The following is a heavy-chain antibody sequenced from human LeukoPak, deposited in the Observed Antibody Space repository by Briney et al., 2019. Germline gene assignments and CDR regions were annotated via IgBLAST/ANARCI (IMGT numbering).Heavy chain of an antibody. CDR3: ARAGYPYAFDI. D-gene: IGHD5-18*01. J-gene: IGHJ3*02. Sequence: GGSLRLSCAASGFTFSTYWMHWVRQAPGKGLVWVSRISLDGSSSSYADSVKGRFPISRDNAKNTLYLQMNSLRADDTAVYYCARAGYPYAFDIWGQGTMVTVSS. CDR1: GFTFSTYW. CDR2: ISLDGSSS. V-gene: IGHV3-74*01.